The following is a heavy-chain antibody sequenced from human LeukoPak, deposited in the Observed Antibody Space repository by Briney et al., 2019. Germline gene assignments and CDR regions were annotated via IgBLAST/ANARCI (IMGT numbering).Heavy chain of an antibody. Sequence: PGGSLRLSCAASGFTFDDYAMHWVRQAPGKGLEWVSGISWNSGSIGYADSVKGRFTISRDNAKNSLYLQMNSLRAEDTALYYCAKDHGDYVYFDYWGQGTLVTVSS. D-gene: IGHD4-17*01. J-gene: IGHJ4*02. CDR1: GFTFDDYA. V-gene: IGHV3-9*01. CDR2: ISWNSGSI. CDR3: AKDHGDYVYFDY.